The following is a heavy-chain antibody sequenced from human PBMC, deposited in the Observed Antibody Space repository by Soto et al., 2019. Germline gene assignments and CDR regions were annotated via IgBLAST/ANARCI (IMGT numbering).Heavy chain of an antibody. CDR3: ATTTVTTFGSQGAFDI. D-gene: IGHD4-17*01. CDR1: GYSFTSYW. V-gene: IGHV5-10-1*01. Sequence: GESLKISCKGSGYSFTSYWISWARQMPGKGLEWMGRIDPSDSYTNYSPSFQGHVTISADKSISTAYLQWSSLKASDTAMYYCATTTVTTFGSQGAFDIWGQGTMVTVSS. CDR2: IDPSDSYT. J-gene: IGHJ3*02.